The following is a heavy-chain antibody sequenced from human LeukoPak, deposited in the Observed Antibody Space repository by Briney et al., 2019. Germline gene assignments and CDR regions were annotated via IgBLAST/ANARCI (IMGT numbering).Heavy chain of an antibody. CDR1: GGTFSSYA. Sequence: ASVKVSCKASGGTFSSYAISWVRQAPGQGLEWMGGIIPIFGTANYAQKFQGRVTITADESTSTAYMELSSLRSEDTAVYYCAIVMTTVTTYLDYWGQGTLVTVPS. V-gene: IGHV1-69*13. CDR3: AIVMTTVTTYLDY. CDR2: IIPIFGTA. D-gene: IGHD4-17*01. J-gene: IGHJ4*02.